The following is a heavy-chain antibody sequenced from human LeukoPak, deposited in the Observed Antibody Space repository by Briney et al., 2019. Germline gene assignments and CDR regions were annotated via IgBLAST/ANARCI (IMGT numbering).Heavy chain of an antibody. CDR2: IWSDGTNK. D-gene: IGHD3-22*01. V-gene: IGHV3-33*01. Sequence: PGGSLRPSGAGSGLTFSASGMRWVRQAPGKGLGWVAVIWSDGTNKYYADSVKGRFTISRDNSKNTLYLQMNSLRAEDTAVYYCARDDSSGYTMRQGFDYWGQGTLVTVSS. J-gene: IGHJ4*02. CDR3: ARDDSSGYTMRQGFDY. CDR1: GLTFSASG.